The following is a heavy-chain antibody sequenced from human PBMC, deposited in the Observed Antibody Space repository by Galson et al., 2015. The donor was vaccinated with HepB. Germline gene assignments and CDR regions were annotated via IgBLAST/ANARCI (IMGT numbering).Heavy chain of an antibody. CDR2: IKSKTDGGTT. D-gene: IGHD2-2*01. CDR3: TTNIVVVPAAIYYFDY. Sequence: SLRLSCAASGFTFSSYAMSWVRQAPGKGLEWVGRIKSKTDGGTTDYAAPVKGRFTISRDDSKNTLYLQMNSLKTEDTAVYYCTTNIVVVPAAIYYFDYWGQGTLVTVSS. V-gene: IGHV3-15*01. J-gene: IGHJ4*02. CDR1: GFTFSSYA.